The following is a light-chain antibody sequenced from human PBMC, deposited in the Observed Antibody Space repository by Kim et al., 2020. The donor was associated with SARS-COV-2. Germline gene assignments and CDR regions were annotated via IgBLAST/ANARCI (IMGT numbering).Light chain of an antibody. V-gene: IGLV1-44*01. CDR2: TNN. CDR3: AAWDDSLNAVI. Sequence: QSVLTQPPSASGTPGQRVTISCSGSSSNIGSNPVNWYQEFPGTAPKLLIYTNNQWPSGVPDRFSGSKSGTSASLAISGLQSEDEADYYCAAWDDSLNAVIFGRGTQLTVL. CDR1: SSNIGSNP. J-gene: IGLJ2*01.